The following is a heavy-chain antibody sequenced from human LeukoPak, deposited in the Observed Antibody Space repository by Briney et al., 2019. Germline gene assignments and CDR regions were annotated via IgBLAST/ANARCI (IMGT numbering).Heavy chain of an antibody. J-gene: IGHJ4*02. Sequence: SETLSLTCTVSGVSISTYYWSWIRQPAGKGLEWIGRIYSSGSTNYNPSLKSRVTMSVDTSKNQFSLKLNSVTAADTAVYYCARAAGRYSSGWYYFDYLGQGTLVTVSS. CDR2: IYSSGST. D-gene: IGHD6-19*01. V-gene: IGHV4-4*07. CDR3: ARAAGRYSSGWYYFDY. CDR1: GVSISTYY.